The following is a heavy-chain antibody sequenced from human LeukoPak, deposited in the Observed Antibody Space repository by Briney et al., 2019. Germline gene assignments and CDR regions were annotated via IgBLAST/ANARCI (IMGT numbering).Heavy chain of an antibody. Sequence: PGGSLRLSCAASGFTFSTYSMNWVRQAPGKVLEWVSSIITSSSYIYYADSVKGRFTISRDNAKNSLYLQMNSLRAEDTAVYYCARDFYDILPGEGYFDYWGQGTLVTVSS. J-gene: IGHJ4*02. CDR2: IITSSSYI. CDR3: ARDFYDILPGEGYFDY. V-gene: IGHV3-21*01. CDR1: GFTFSTYS. D-gene: IGHD3-9*01.